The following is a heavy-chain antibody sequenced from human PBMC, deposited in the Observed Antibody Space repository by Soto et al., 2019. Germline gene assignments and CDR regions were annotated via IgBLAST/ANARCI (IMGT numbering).Heavy chain of an antibody. J-gene: IGHJ6*02. CDR3: ARQVRGGRFLEWISRYYGMDV. D-gene: IGHD3-3*01. Sequence: GGSLRLSCAASGFTFSSYWMHWVRQAPGKGLVWVSRINSDGSSTSYADSVRGRFTISRDDAKNTLYLQMNSLRAEDTAVYYCARQVRGGRFLEWISRYYGMDVWGQGTTVTVSS. V-gene: IGHV3-74*01. CDR1: GFTFSSYW. CDR2: INSDGSST.